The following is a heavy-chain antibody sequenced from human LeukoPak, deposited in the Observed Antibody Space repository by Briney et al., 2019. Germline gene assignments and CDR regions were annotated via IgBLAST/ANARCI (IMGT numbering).Heavy chain of an antibody. CDR1: GFTFDDYA. CDR2: ISWNSGSI. Sequence: PGGSLRLSCAASGFTFDDYAMHWVRQAPGKGLEWGSGISWNSGSIGYADSVKGRFTISGDNAKNSLYLQMNSLRAEDTALYYCAAIQWLVRGYYFDYWGQGTLVTVSS. V-gene: IGHV3-9*01. CDR3: AAIQWLVRGYYFDY. D-gene: IGHD6-19*01. J-gene: IGHJ4*02.